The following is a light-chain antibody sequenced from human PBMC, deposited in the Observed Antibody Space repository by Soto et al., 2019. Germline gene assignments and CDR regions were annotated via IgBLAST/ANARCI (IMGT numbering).Light chain of an antibody. CDR3: KSYRNKSIAV. V-gene: IGLV2-14*01. Sequence: QSALTQPASVSGSPGQSITISCTGTSSDVGGYKYVSWYQQHPGKAPKLMLYEVSNRLSGVSNRISGSKSGNTASLTISGLQAEDEADYYCKSYRNKSIAVLVVGTKLTVL. CDR1: SSDVGGYKY. CDR2: EVS. J-gene: IGLJ3*02.